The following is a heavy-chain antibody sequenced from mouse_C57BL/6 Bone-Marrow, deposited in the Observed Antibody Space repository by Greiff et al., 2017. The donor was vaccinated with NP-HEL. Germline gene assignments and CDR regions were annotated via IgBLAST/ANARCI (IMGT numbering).Heavy chain of an antibody. V-gene: IGHV1-54*01. CDR1: GYAFTNYL. CDR2: INPGSGGT. J-gene: IGHJ3*01. CDR3: ARQGAPYYGYYGVAY. D-gene: IGHD2-3*01. Sequence: QVQLKQSGAELVRPGTSVKVSCKASGYAFTNYLIEWVKQRPGQGLEWIGVINPGSGGTNYNEKFKGKATLTADKSSSTAYMQLSSLTSEDSAVYFCARQGAPYYGYYGVAYWGQGTLVTVSA.